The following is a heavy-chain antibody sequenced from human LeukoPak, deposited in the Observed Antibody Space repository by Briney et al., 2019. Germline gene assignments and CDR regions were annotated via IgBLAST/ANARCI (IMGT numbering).Heavy chain of an antibody. J-gene: IGHJ3*02. D-gene: IGHD3-16*01. Sequence: PGGSLRLSCAASGFTFSSYWMHWVRQTPGKGLVWVSRIKSDGSSTSDADSVKGRFTISRDNAKNTLYLQMNSLRAEDTAVYYCARRGEASDAFDIWGQGTMVTVSS. V-gene: IGHV3-74*01. CDR1: GFTFSSYW. CDR3: ARRGEASDAFDI. CDR2: IKSDGSST.